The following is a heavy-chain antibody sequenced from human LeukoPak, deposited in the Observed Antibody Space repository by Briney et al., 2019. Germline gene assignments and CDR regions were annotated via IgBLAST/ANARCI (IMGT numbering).Heavy chain of an antibody. V-gene: IGHV4-61*09. CDR2: VYASGAT. CDR1: GGSINNESSS. CDR3: ARVWNVVNWYFDL. Sequence: SQTLFLTCIVSGGSINNESSSWTWIRQPAGRGLEWIGHVYASGATNYNPSLNGRVTLYVDTSKNQFSLKLTSVSAADTAVYYCARVWNVVNWYFDLWGRGTLVTVSS. J-gene: IGHJ2*01. D-gene: IGHD2-21*01.